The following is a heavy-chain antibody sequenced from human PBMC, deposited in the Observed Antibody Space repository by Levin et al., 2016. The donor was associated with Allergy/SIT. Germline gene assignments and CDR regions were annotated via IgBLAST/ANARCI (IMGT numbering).Heavy chain of an antibody. CDR2: IYHSGST. V-gene: IGHV4-4*02. D-gene: IGHD3-10*01. J-gene: IGHJ4*02. CDR3: ARVPKAVWFGELFDY. CDR1: GGSISSSNW. Sequence: SETLSLTCAVSGGSISSSNWWSWVRQPPGKGLEWIGEIYHSGSTNYNPSLKSRVTISVDKSKNQFSLKLSSVTAADTAVYYCARVPKAVWFGELFDYWGQGTLVTVSS.